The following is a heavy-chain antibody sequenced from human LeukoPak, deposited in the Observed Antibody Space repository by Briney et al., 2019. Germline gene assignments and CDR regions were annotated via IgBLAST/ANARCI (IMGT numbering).Heavy chain of an antibody. V-gene: IGHV4-38-2*02. CDR1: GYSISSGYY. Sequence: SETLSLTCTVSGYSISSGYYWGWIRHPPGKGLEWIGSIYHSGSTYYNPSLKSRVTISVDTSKNQFSLKLSSVTAADTAVYYCARDGGSGSYYKYFDYWGQGTLVTVSS. CDR3: ARDGGSGSYYKYFDY. J-gene: IGHJ4*02. D-gene: IGHD3-10*01. CDR2: IYHSGST.